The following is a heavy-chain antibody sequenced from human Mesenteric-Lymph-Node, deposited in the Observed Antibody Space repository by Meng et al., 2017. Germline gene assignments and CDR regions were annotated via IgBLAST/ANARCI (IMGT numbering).Heavy chain of an antibody. CDR1: GSSIRSSNW. CDR2: IYHSGST. CDR3: ARVGQWLPIDY. D-gene: IGHD6-19*01. J-gene: IGHJ4*02. V-gene: IGHV4-4*02. Sequence: QVQLQESGPGLVKPLGTLSLTCAVSGSSIRSSNWGSWVRQPPGKGLEWIGEIYHSGSTNYNPSLKSRVTISVDKSKNQFSLNLSSVTAADTAVYHCARVGQWLPIDYWGQGTLVTVSS.